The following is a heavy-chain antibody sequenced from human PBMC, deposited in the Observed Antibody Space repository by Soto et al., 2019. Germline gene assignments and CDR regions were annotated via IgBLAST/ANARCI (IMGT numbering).Heavy chain of an antibody. V-gene: IGHV3-9*01. CDR2: ISWNSGSK. CDR1: GFTFDDYA. Sequence: EVQLVESGGGLVQPGMSLRLSCAASGFTFDDYAMHWVRQAPGKGLEWVSGISWNSGSKGYADSVKGRFTISRDNAKNSLYLQMNSLRAEDTALYYCVKDMFPNYYFDSESYSKGAFDIWGQGTTVTVSS. CDR3: VKDMFPNYYFDSESYSKGAFDI. D-gene: IGHD3-10*01. J-gene: IGHJ3*02.